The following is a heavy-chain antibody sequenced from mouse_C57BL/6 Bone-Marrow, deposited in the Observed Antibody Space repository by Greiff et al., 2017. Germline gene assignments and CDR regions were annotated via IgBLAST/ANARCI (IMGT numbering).Heavy chain of an antibody. CDR2: IYPGDGDT. CDR3: ARSDYYGSSSWFAY. V-gene: IGHV1-82*01. D-gene: IGHD1-1*01. J-gene: IGHJ3*01. Sequence: VQLQQSGPELVKPGASVKISCKASGYAFSSSWMNWVKQRPGKGLEWIGRIYPGDGDTTYNGKFKGKATLTADKSSSTAYMQLSSLTSEDSAVYFCARSDYYGSSSWFAYWGQGTLVTVSA. CDR1: GYAFSSSW.